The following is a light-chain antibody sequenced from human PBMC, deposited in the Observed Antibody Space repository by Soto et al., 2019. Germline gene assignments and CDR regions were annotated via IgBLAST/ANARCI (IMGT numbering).Light chain of an antibody. CDR1: QSVGDSY. CDR2: DAS. V-gene: IGKV3-20*01. J-gene: IGKJ1*01. Sequence: EGLLTEAPGILSLSPGERATISCRASQSVGDSYLAWYQQKPGQAPRLLIYDASNRAPGIPDRFSGSGSGTDFALTISSLVPVDFAVYYCQKFGISPETFGEGTKVDIK. CDR3: QKFGISPET.